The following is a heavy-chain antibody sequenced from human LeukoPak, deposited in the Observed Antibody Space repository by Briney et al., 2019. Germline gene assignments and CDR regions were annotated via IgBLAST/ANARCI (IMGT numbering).Heavy chain of an antibody. CDR1: GYTFTGYY. V-gene: IGHV1-2*02. J-gene: IGHJ6*02. CDR2: INPNSGGT. Sequence: GASVKVSCKASGYTFTGYYMHWVRQAPGQGLGWMGWINPNSGGTNYAQKFQGRVTMTRDTSISTAYMELSRLRSDDTAVYYCARPYCSGGSCYSGMWYYYYGMDVWGQGTTVTVSS. D-gene: IGHD2-15*01. CDR3: ARPYCSGGSCYSGMWYYYYGMDV.